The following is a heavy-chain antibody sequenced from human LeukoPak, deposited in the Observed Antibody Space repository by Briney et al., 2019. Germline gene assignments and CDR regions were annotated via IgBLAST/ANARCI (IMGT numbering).Heavy chain of an antibody. V-gene: IGHV3-30*18. D-gene: IGHD2-15*01. CDR3: AKGSGYCSGGGCYSSYYGMDV. Sequence: GGSLRLSCAASGFTFSSYGMHWVRQAPGKGLEWVAVISYDGSNKYYADSVKGRFTISRDNSKNTLYLQMNSLRAEDTAVYYCAKGSGYCSGGGCYSSYYGMDVWGQGTTVTVSS. CDR1: GFTFSSYG. CDR2: ISYDGSNK. J-gene: IGHJ6*02.